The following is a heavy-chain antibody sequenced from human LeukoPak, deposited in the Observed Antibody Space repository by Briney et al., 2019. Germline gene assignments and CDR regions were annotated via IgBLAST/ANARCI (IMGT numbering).Heavy chain of an antibody. CDR1: GGSISNYY. D-gene: IGHD3-9*01. Sequence: SETLSLTCTVSGGSISNYYWSWIRQPPGKGLEWTGYIYYSGSTNYNPSLKSRVTISVDTSKNQFSLKLSSVTAADTAVYYCARDLRYSDILTGYSDDVFDIWGQGTMVTVSS. CDR2: IYYSGST. V-gene: IGHV4-59*01. CDR3: ARDLRYSDILTGYSDDVFDI. J-gene: IGHJ3*02.